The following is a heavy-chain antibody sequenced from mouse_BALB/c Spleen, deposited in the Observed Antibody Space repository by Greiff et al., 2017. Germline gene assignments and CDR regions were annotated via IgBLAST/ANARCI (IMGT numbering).Heavy chain of an antibody. V-gene: IGHV1-20*02. CDR2: INPYNGDT. CDR1: GYSFTGYF. Sequence: EVQLQQSGPELVKPGASVKISCKASGYSFTGYFMNWVMQSHGKSLEWIGRINPYNGDTFYNQKFKGKATMTVDKSSSTAHMQLRSLASEDSAVDCCARGELTRTAWFAYWGQGTLVTVSA. J-gene: IGHJ3*01. D-gene: IGHD4-1*01. CDR3: ARGELTRTAWFAY.